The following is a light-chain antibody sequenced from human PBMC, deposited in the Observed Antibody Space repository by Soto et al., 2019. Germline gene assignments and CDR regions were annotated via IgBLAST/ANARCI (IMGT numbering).Light chain of an antibody. CDR3: SSYTSSSPLYV. CDR1: SSDFGGYNY. CDR2: DVS. J-gene: IGLJ1*01. V-gene: IGLV2-14*01. Sequence: QSVLTQPASVSGSPGQSITISCTGTSSDFGGYNYVSWYQQHPGKAPKLMIYDVSNRPSGVSNSFSGSKSGNTASLTISGLQAVDEADYYCSSYTSSSPLYVFGTGTKVTVL.